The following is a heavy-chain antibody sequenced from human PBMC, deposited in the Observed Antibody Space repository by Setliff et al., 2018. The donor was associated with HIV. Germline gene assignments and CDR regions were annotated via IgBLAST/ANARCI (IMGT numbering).Heavy chain of an antibody. J-gene: IGHJ4*02. Sequence: ASVKVSCKASGYTFSDHYMHWVRQAPGQGLEWMGIINPSGGSTNYAHKFQGRVTMTRDTSTRTVYMELSSLRSEDTAVYYCARYGSGLDYWGQGALVTVSS. D-gene: IGHD6-19*01. V-gene: IGHV1-46*01. CDR2: INPSGGST. CDR3: ARYGSGLDY. CDR1: GYTFSDHY.